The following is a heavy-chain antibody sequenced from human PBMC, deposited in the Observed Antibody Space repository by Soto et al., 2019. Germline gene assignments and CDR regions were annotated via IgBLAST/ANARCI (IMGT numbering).Heavy chain of an antibody. CDR2: IYYTGST. Sequence: SETLCFPATVFGGSISNACFSVIWIRQLPGKGLEWLGYIYYTGSTQYTPSLKSRLTISTGTSDNQFSLRLTSVTAADTAVYYCATSLVTSRTRVDYWGQGTLVTVSS. V-gene: IGHV4-31*03. CDR1: GGSISNACFS. CDR3: ATSLVTSRTRVDY. J-gene: IGHJ4*02. D-gene: IGHD1-26*01.